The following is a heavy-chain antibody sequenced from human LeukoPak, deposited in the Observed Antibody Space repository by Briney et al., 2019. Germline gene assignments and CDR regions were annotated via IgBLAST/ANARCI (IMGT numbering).Heavy chain of an antibody. D-gene: IGHD3-16*01. V-gene: IGHV1-18*01. J-gene: IGHJ5*02. Sequence: ASLRVSLKSSGYTLSNYGISWVRQAPGQGGERLGGVSAYNGNTKYAQKLQGRVTITTDTYTGVDYMERKSLRSDDTAVYYCARAGGVSFVARWFDPWGQGSLVTVSS. CDR1: GYTLSNYG. CDR3: ARAGGVSFVARWFDP. CDR2: VSAYNGNT.